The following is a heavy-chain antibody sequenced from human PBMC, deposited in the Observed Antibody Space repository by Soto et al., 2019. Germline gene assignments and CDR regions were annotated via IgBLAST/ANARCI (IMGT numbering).Heavy chain of an antibody. Sequence: GGSLRLSCAASGFTFSSYGMHWVRQAPGKGLEWVAVIWYDGSNKYYADSVKGRFTISRDNSKNTLYLQMNSLRAEDTAVYYCARGDYDILTGYLRGDYYYYGMDVWGQGTTVTVSS. CDR2: IWYDGSNK. J-gene: IGHJ6*02. V-gene: IGHV3-33*01. D-gene: IGHD3-9*01. CDR1: GFTFSSYG. CDR3: ARGDYDILTGYLRGDYYYYGMDV.